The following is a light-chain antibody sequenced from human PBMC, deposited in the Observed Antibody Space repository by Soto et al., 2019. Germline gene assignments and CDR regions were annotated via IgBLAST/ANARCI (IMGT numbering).Light chain of an antibody. J-gene: IGKJ5*01. CDR2: DTS. V-gene: IGKV3-11*01. CDR1: QSVRGY. Sequence: IVLTQSPATLSLSPGERATLSCRASQSVRGYLAWYQQKPGQAPRLLIYDTSVRATGIPPRFSGSGSETDFTLTISSLEPEDFAVYYCQQRYQWPPITFGQGTRLEIK. CDR3: QQRYQWPPIT.